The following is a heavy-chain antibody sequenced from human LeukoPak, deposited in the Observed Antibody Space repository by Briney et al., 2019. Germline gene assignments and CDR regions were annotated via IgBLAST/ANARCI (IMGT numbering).Heavy chain of an antibody. J-gene: IGHJ4*02. CDR1: GFTFSSYA. D-gene: IGHD2-8*02. Sequence: GRSLRLSCAVSGFTFSSYAMHWVRQAPGKGLEWVAVISYDGSNKYFADSVKGRFTISRDNSKSTLYLQMNGLRAEDTAVYSCARDRGTGRGLNLDYWGQGTLVTVSS. V-gene: IGHV3-30*04. CDR3: ARDRGTGRGLNLDY. CDR2: ISYDGSNK.